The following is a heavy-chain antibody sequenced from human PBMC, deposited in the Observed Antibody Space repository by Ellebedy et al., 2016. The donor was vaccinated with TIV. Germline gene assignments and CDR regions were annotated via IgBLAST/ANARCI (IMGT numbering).Heavy chain of an antibody. CDR1: DYSISSGYF. D-gene: IGHD3-10*01. CDR3: ASEPPYFYGGSGIYLKDF. Sequence: MPSETLSLTCTVSDYSISSGYFWGWIRQPPGKGREWIGSIHHSGSTYYNPSLKSRLTISVDTSKNQFSLKLTSVTAADTAVYYCASEPPYFYGGSGIYLKDFWGQGTLVTVSS. V-gene: IGHV4-38-2*02. CDR2: IHHSGST. J-gene: IGHJ4*02.